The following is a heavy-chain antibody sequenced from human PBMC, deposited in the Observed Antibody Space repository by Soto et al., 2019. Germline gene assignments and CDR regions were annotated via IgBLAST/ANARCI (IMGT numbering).Heavy chain of an antibody. Sequence: GGSLRLSCAASGFTFSSFALSWVRQVPGKGLEWVSAISGSGDGTDYADSVKGRFTISRDNSKNTLYLQMNSLRAEDTAVYYCAGPGYSSQDYWGQGALVTVSS. J-gene: IGHJ4*02. D-gene: IGHD5-18*01. V-gene: IGHV3-23*01. CDR1: GFTFSSFA. CDR3: AGPGYSSQDY. CDR2: ISGSGDGT.